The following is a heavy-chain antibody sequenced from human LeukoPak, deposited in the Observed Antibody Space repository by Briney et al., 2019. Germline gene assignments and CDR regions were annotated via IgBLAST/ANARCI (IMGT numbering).Heavy chain of an antibody. CDR3: ARASSGHYYFDY. CDR2: ISSSSSYI. Sequence: GGSLRLSCAASGFTFSSYSMNWVRQAPGKGLEWVSSISSSSSYIYYADSVEGRFTISRDNAKNSLYLQMNSLRAEDTAVYYCARASSGHYYFDYWGQGTLVTVSS. V-gene: IGHV3-21*01. CDR1: GFTFSSYS. J-gene: IGHJ4*02. D-gene: IGHD6-19*01.